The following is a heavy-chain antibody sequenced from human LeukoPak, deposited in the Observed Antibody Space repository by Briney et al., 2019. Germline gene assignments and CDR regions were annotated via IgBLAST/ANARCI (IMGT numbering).Heavy chain of an antibody. CDR3: ASSLVYCTNGVCFNRFDP. Sequence: SVKVSCKASGGTFSSYAISWVRQAPGQGLEWMGGIIPIFGTANYAPKFQGRVTITADESTSTAYMELSSLRSEDTAVYYCASSLVYCTNGVCFNRFDPWGQGTLVTVSS. CDR2: IIPIFGTA. D-gene: IGHD2-8*01. J-gene: IGHJ5*02. V-gene: IGHV1-69*13. CDR1: GGTFSSYA.